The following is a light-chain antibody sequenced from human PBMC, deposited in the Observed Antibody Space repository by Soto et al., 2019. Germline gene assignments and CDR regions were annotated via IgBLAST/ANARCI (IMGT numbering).Light chain of an antibody. V-gene: IGKV3-11*01. CDR1: QSVSDN. CDR3: QQRCDSIT. Sequence: EIVLTQSPGTLSLSPWERATLSCRASQSVSDNLAWYQQKPGQAPRLLIYGASTRATGIPARFSGRGSGADFTLTISSLEPEDFAVYYCQQRCDSITFGQGTRLEIK. J-gene: IGKJ5*01. CDR2: GAS.